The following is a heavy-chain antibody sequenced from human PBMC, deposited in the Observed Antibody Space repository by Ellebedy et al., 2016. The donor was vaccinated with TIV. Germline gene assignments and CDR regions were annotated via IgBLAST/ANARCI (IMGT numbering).Heavy chain of an antibody. D-gene: IGHD5-24*01. CDR2: IYHTGTA. CDR3: AREMATNGFDY. Sequence: MPGGSLRLSCVVSGDSITRSSWWSWIRHPPGKGLEWMGEIYHTGTANYNPSLKSRLTMSVDTSNTQFSLRLTSVTAADTALYYCAREMATNGFDYWGQGILVTVSS. V-gene: IGHV4-4*02. J-gene: IGHJ4*02. CDR1: GDSITRSSW.